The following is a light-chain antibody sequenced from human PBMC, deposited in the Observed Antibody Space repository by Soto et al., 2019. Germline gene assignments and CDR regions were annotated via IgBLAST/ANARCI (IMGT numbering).Light chain of an antibody. V-gene: IGKV3-15*01. CDR1: QSLNTN. CDR3: HEYNTWPWT. CDR2: GAS. J-gene: IGKJ1*01. Sequence: ETVVTQSPSTLSGSPLEGSTLSCRASQSLNTNLAWYQQKLGQAPRVLIYGASTRATGIPARFSGSGSGTEFTLTISGLQSEDSGVYFCHEYNTWPWTFGQGTKVDIK.